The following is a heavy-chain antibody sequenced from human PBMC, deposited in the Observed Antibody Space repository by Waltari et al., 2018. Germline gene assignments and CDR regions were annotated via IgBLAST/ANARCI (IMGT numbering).Heavy chain of an antibody. CDR1: GFTFRRDW. V-gene: IGHV3-7*01. CDR2: IKHDGTTK. D-gene: IGHD5-12*01. Sequence: EIQVVESGGGLVQPGGSLRLSCTASGFTFRRDWMSWVRQEPGKGLEWVANIKHDGTTKFYLDSVKGRFTISRDNAQNTVYLQMNSLRVEDTALYYCARAVDVADYWGQGTLVTVSS. J-gene: IGHJ4*02. CDR3: ARAVDVADY.